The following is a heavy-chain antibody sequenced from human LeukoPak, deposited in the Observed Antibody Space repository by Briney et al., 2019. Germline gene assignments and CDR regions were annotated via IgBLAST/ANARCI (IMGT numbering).Heavy chain of an antibody. CDR3: ASTSYDILTGYYKLRDYFDY. V-gene: IGHV1-69*10. Sequence: SVKVPCKASGDTFTGYSIHWVGQAPGQGLEWMGWITPTICIANYAQKFQGRVTITADKSTSTAYMELSSLRSEDTAVYYCASTSYDILTGYYKLRDYFDYWGQGTLVTVSS. CDR2: ITPTICIA. J-gene: IGHJ4*02. CDR1: GDTFTGYS. D-gene: IGHD3-9*01.